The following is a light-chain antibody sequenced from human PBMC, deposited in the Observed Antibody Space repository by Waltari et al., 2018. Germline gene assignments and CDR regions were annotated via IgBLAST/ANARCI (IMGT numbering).Light chain of an antibody. Sequence: QSALTQPASVSGSPGQSITISCPGTSTDVGGYDYVSWYQQHPGKAPKLMLYDVSNRPLEVSHRFSGSKSGNTASLTISRLQADDEAEYYCGSYTSSTTLAFGTGTKVTVL. CDR2: DVS. CDR3: GSYTSSTTLA. CDR1: STDVGGYDY. V-gene: IGLV2-14*03. J-gene: IGLJ1*01.